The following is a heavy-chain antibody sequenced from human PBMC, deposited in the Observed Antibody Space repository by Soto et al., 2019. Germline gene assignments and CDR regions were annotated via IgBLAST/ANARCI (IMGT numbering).Heavy chain of an antibody. CDR3: ATYGGDCGGYEYFQR. CDR2: ISGSSDT. J-gene: IGHJ1*01. CDR1: GFTFTSYG. D-gene: IGHD2-21*02. V-gene: IGHV3-23*01. Sequence: EVQLLESGGGLEPPGGSLRLSCVTSGFTFTSYGMSWVRQAPGKGLEWVSAISGSSDTYYPDSVKGRFTISRDNSRSTLYLQMNSLRAEDTAVYYCATYGGDCGGYEYFQRWGQGCLVTVSS.